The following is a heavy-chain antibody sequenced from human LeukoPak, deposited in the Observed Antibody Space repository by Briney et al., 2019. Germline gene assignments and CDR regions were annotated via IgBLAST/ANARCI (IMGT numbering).Heavy chain of an antibody. CDR3: AVLGITTIGGV. V-gene: IGHV3-48*03. J-gene: IGHJ6*04. CDR2: IGSSGSTI. D-gene: IGHD3-10*02. CDR1: GFTFSSYE. Sequence: GGSLRLPCAASGFTFSSYEMNWVRQAPGKGLEWVSYIGSSGSTIYYADSVKGRFTISRDNAKNSLYLQMNSLRAEDTAVYYCAVLGITTIGGVWGKGTTVTISS.